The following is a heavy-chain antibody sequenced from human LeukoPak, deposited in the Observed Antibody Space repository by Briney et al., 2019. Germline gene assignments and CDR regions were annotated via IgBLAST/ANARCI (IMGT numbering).Heavy chain of an antibody. D-gene: IGHD3-16*02. V-gene: IGHV3-30-3*01. CDR2: ISYDGSNK. CDR1: GFTFSSYA. J-gene: IGHJ4*02. Sequence: GGSLRLSCAASGFTFSSYAMHWVRQAPGKGLEWVAVISYDGSNKYYADSVKGRFTISRDNSKNTLYLQMNSLRAEDTAVYYCASGARGYDYVWGSYRYSSYFDYWGQGTLVTVSS. CDR3: ASGARGYDYVWGSYRYSSYFDY.